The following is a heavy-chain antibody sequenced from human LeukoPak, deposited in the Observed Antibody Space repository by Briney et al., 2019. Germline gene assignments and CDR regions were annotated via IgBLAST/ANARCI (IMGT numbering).Heavy chain of an antibody. Sequence: SETLSLTCAVYGGSFSGYYWSWIRQPPGKGLEWIGEINHSGSTNYNPSLKSRVTISVDTSKSQFPLKLSSVTAADTAVYYCARGGVSVAAASRGAFYFDYWGQGTLVTVSS. CDR1: GGSFSGYY. D-gene: IGHD6-13*01. CDR2: INHSGST. CDR3: ARGGVSVAAASRGAFYFDY. J-gene: IGHJ4*02. V-gene: IGHV4-34*01.